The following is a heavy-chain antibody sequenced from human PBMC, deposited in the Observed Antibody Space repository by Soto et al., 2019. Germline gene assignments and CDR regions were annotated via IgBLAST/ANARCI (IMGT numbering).Heavy chain of an antibody. CDR3: ARDYYDSSGYRGLFDY. V-gene: IGHV1-3*01. J-gene: IGHJ4*02. CDR2: INAGNGNT. CDR1: GYTFTSYA. Sequence: QVQLVQSGAEVKKPGASGKVSCKASGYTFTSYAMHWVRQAPGQRLEWMGWINAGNGNTKYSQKFQGRVTITRDTSASTAYMELSSLRSEDTAVYYCARDYYDSSGYRGLFDYWGQGTLVTVSS. D-gene: IGHD3-22*01.